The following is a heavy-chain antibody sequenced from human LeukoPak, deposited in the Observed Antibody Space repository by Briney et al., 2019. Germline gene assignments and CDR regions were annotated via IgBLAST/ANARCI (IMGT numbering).Heavy chain of an antibody. V-gene: IGHV4-38-2*02. CDR3: ARAGYSYGPDY. CDR1: GYSIGSGYY. CDR2: IYHSGST. Sequence: SETLSLTCTVSGYSIGSGYYWGWILQPPGKGLEWIGSIYHSGSTYYNPSLKSRVTVSVDTSKNQFSLKLSSVTAADTAVYYCARAGYSYGPDYWGQGTLVTVSS. J-gene: IGHJ4*02. D-gene: IGHD5-18*01.